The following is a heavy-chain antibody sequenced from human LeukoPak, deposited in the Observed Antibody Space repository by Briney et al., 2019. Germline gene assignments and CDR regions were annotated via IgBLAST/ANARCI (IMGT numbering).Heavy chain of an antibody. CDR2: ISSSGRYI. Sequence: GGSLRLSCAASGFTLSSYSMNWVRQAPGKGLEWVSSISSSGRYIYYADSVKGRFTISRDNAKNSLSLQMNSLRPEDTAFYYCARSPSPDFWGQGTLVIVSS. V-gene: IGHV3-21*06. J-gene: IGHJ4*02. CDR3: ARSPSPDF. CDR1: GFTLSSYS.